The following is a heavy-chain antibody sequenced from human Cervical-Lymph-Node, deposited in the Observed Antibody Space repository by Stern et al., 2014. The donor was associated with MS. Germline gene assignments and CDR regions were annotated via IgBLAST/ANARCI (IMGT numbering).Heavy chain of an antibody. J-gene: IGHJ4*02. Sequence: VQLVESGGGVIQPGRSLRLSCAASGFAFSRHGMHWVRQVPGKGLEWVAVIWFDGTNEKYEDSVKGRFTISRDNSKNSLYLQMNNLRVEDTAIYYWATEKGACSGDDCPVTFDSWGQGTLVPVSS. V-gene: IGHV3-33*03. CDR2: IWFDGTNE. CDR1: GFAFSRHG. CDR3: ATEKGACSGDDCPVTFDS. D-gene: IGHD2-21*02.